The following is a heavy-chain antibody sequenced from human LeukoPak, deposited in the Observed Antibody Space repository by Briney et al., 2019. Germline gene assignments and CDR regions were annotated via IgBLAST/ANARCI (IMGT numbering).Heavy chain of an antibody. J-gene: IGHJ4*02. Sequence: SGGSLRLSCAASGFTFSSYAMSWVRQAPGKGLEWLSYISAGSSFTKYADSVKGRFTISRDNSKNSLYLQMNSLTAEDTAVYYCARGHISATGRFDYWGQGTLVTVSS. D-gene: IGHD6-13*01. CDR1: GFTFSSYA. CDR3: ARGHISATGRFDY. CDR2: ISAGSSFT. V-gene: IGHV3-21*05.